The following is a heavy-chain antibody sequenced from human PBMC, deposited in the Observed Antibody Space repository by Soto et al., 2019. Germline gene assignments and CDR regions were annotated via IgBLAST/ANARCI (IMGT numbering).Heavy chain of an antibody. J-gene: IGHJ6*02. D-gene: IGHD6-6*01. CDR3: ARDHEYSSSGVYYYYGMDV. CDR2: ISSSGSTI. Sequence: PGGSLRLSCAASGFTFSSYEMNWVRQAPGKGLEWVSYISSSGSTIYYADSVKGRFTTSRDNAKNSLYLQMNSLRAEDTAVYYCARDHEYSSSGVYYYYGMDVRGQGTTVTVSS. V-gene: IGHV3-48*03. CDR1: GFTFSSYE.